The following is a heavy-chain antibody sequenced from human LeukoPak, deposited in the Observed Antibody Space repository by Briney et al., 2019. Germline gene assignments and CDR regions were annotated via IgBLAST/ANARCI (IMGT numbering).Heavy chain of an antibody. D-gene: IGHD7-27*01. CDR1: GGSISSYC. J-gene: IGHJ4*02. Sequence: WETLSLTCTVSGGSISSYCWSWIRQPAGKGLEWIGRIYTTGSTNYNPSLKSRVTMSPDTSKNQLSLKLTSVTAADTAVYYCARGAGDDLDYWGQGTLVSVSS. CDR3: ARGAGDDLDY. V-gene: IGHV4-4*07. CDR2: IYTTGST.